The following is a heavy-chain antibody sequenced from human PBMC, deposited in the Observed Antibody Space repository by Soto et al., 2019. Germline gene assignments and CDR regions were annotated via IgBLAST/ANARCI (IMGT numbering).Heavy chain of an antibody. V-gene: IGHV4-31*03. CDR2: IYYSGST. D-gene: IGHD5-18*01. Sequence: ASETLSLTCTVSGGSISSGGYYWSWIRQHPGKGLEWIGYIYYSGSTYYNPSLKSRVTISVDTSKNQFSLKLSSVTAADTAVYYCARSRGYSYGYGGYYYGMDVWGQGTTVTVSS. CDR1: GGSISSGGYY. CDR3: ARSRGYSYGYGGYYYGMDV. J-gene: IGHJ6*02.